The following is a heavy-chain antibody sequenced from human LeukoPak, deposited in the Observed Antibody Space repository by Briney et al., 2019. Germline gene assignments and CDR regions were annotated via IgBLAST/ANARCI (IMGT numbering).Heavy chain of an antibody. J-gene: IGHJ4*02. V-gene: IGHV3-7*01. D-gene: IGHD3-22*01. CDR2: IKSDGTEE. Sequence: GGSLRLSCTASGFTFSSYWMNWVRQVPGKELEWVAIIKSDGTEEHYLDSVKGRFTISRDNANNLLFLQMNNLRAEDTAVYYCAGGGGYLIDYWGQGTLVTVSS. CDR3: AGGGGYLIDY. CDR1: GFTFSSYW.